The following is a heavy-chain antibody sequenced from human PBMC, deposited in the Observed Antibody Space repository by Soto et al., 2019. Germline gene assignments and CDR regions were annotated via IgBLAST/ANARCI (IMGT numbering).Heavy chain of an antibody. CDR2: ISAYNGNT. V-gene: IGHV1-18*01. Sequence: QVQLVQSGAEVKKPGASVKVSCKASGYTFTSYGISWVRQAPGQGLEWMGWISAYNGNTNYAQKLQGRVTMTTDTSTSTAYMELRSLRADDTAVYYCARDKAGITMVLYRPYGMDVWGQGTTVTVSS. CDR3: ARDKAGITMVLYRPYGMDV. J-gene: IGHJ6*02. CDR1: GYTFTSYG. D-gene: IGHD3-10*01.